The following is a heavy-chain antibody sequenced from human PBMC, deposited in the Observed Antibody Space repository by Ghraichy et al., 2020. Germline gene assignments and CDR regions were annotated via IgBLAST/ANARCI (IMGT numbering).Heavy chain of an antibody. V-gene: IGHV4-34*01. J-gene: IGHJ6*03. Sequence: SETLSLTCAVYGGSFSGYYWSWIRQPPGKGLEWIGEINHSGSTNYNPSLKSRVTISVDTSKNQFSLKLSSVTAADTAVYYCARIVRFLEWLLPTPKYYYYMDVWGKGTTVTVSS. CDR1: GGSFSGYY. CDR3: ARIVRFLEWLLPTPKYYYYMDV. D-gene: IGHD3-3*01. CDR2: INHSGST.